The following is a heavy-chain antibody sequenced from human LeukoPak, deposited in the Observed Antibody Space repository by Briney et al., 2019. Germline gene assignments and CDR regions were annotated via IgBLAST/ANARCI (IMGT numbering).Heavy chain of an antibody. CDR3: ARQTERDAYNRY. J-gene: IGHJ4*02. Sequence: GESMKISCKGSGYSFTSYWISWVRQAPGKGLEWVANINQDGSVRNYVDSVNGRFTISRDNAKNSLYLQMNSLRAEDTAMYFCARQTERDAYNRYWGQGNLVPVSP. D-gene: IGHD5-24*01. CDR2: INQDGSVR. CDR1: GYSFTSYW. V-gene: IGHV3-7*01.